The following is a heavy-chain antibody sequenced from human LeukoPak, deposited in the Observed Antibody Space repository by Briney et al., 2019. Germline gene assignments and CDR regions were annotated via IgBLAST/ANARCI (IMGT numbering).Heavy chain of an antibody. J-gene: IGHJ4*02. CDR2: ISAYNGNT. Sequence: ASLKVSCKASGYTFTSYGISWVRQAPGQALEWMGWISAYNGNTSYAQKHQRRDTMTTDTSTSTAYMELGSRRANDTPVHYCVRGFFDYWGQGTLVTVSS. CDR3: VRGFFDY. CDR1: GYTFTSYG. V-gene: IGHV1-18*01.